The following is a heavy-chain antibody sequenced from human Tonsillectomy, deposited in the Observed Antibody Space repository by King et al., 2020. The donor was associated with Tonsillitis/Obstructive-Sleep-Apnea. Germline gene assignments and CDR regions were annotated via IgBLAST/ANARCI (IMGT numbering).Heavy chain of an antibody. Sequence: VQLVPSGAEVKKPGASVKVSCKVSGYTLTNLSLHWVRQAPGKGLEWMGGFDPEGGETIYAQKFQGRVTMTEDTSTDTAYMELSSLRSEDTAVYYCASSRAHYGSGNYYYYYMDVWGKGTTVTVSS. CDR3: ASSRAHYGSGNYYYYYMDV. J-gene: IGHJ6*03. CDR1: GYTLTNLS. D-gene: IGHD3-10*01. CDR2: FDPEGGET. V-gene: IGHV1-24*01.